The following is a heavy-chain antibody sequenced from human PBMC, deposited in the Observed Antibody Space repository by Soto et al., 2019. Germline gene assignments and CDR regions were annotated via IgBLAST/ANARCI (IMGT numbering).Heavy chain of an antibody. Sequence: QVQLVQSGAEVKKPGASVKVSCKASGYTFTRYGFSWVRQAPGQGLEWMGWISAYNGNTNYAQKFQGRVTMTTDTSTSTADMELRSLTSDDTAVYYCAREGYCSGGICALYYHDYFGMDVWGQGTTVTVSS. CDR3: AREGYCSGGICALYYHDYFGMDV. V-gene: IGHV1-18*01. CDR2: ISAYNGNT. J-gene: IGHJ6*02. CDR1: GYTFTRYG. D-gene: IGHD2-15*01.